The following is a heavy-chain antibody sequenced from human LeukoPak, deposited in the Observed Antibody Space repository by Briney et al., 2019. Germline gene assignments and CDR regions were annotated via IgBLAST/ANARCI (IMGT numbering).Heavy chain of an antibody. Sequence: SETLSLTCTVFGGSISSYYWNWIRQSPGKGVEWIAYMFYNVSTNYSPSLKSRVTISVDTSKNQYSLTLISVTDADTAVYFCARQGSGRAFDIWGQGTMVTVSS. CDR3: ARQGSGRAFDI. V-gene: IGHV4-59*08. CDR1: GGSISSYY. J-gene: IGHJ3*02. CDR2: MFYNVST.